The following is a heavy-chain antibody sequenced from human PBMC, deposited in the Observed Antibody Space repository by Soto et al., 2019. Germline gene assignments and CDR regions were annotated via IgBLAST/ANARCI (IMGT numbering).Heavy chain of an antibody. Sequence: QVQLVQSGAEVKKPGASVKVSCKASGYIFTNHYIHWVRQAPGQGLEWMGIINPSAGSTNYLQNFQGRITMTRDTSPSTVYMELSSLRSEDTAVYFCARADYSDSSGFYYDCWGHGSLVTVSS. CDR1: GYIFTNHY. D-gene: IGHD3-22*01. J-gene: IGHJ5*01. CDR2: INPSAGST. CDR3: ARADYSDSSGFYYDC. V-gene: IGHV1-46*01.